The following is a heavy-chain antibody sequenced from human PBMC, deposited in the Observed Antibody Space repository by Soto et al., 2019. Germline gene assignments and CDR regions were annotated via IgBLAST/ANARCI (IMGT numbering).Heavy chain of an antibody. CDR3: VRENWTDDYEGFVYF. CDR1: GGSMNGYF. CDR2: ISQGGDT. J-gene: IGHJ4*02. Sequence: QVQLQQWGAGLLKPSETLSLPCAVYGGSMNGYFWSWIRQPPGKGLEWICEISQGGDTNSNSSLPTRFSMSLDTSKNQFSLMLKSVTAADTAVYFSVRENWTDDYEGFVYFWCQGTLFTGS. D-gene: IGHD1-1*01. V-gene: IGHV4-34*02.